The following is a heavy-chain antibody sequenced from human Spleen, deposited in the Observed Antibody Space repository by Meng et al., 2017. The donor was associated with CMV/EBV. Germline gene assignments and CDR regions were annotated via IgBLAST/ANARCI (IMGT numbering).Heavy chain of an antibody. J-gene: IGHJ5*02. V-gene: IGHV1-18*04. CDR3: ARDLEYCGSTTCYEDCFDP. Sequence: FSGYLIHWVRQAPGQGLEWVGWISPYDGDTNYARKLQGRVTMTTDTSTTTAYMELRSLKSDDTAVYYCARDLEYCGSTTCYEDCFDPWGQGTLVTVSS. CDR1: FSGYL. D-gene: IGHD2-2*01. CDR2: ISPYDGDT.